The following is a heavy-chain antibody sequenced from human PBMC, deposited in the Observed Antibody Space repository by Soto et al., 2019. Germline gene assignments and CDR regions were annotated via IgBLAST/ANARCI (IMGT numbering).Heavy chain of an antibody. CDR3: AKGFPRITMIVVAISDAFDI. CDR2: ISWNSGSI. V-gene: IGHV3-9*01. CDR1: GFTFDDYA. Sequence: EVQLVESGGGLVQPGRSLRLSCAASGFTFDDYAMHWVRQAPGKGLEWVSGISWNSGSIGYADSVKGRFTISRDNAKNSLYLQMNSLRAEDTALYYCAKGFPRITMIVVAISDAFDIWGQGTMVTVSS. D-gene: IGHD3-22*01. J-gene: IGHJ3*02.